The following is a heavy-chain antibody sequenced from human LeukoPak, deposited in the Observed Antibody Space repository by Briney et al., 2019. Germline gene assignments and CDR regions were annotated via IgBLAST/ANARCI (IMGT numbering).Heavy chain of an antibody. CDR3: ARDRYSYGRRVVLDY. D-gene: IGHD5-18*01. J-gene: IGHJ4*02. Sequence: GGSLRLSCAASGFTFSSYAMHWVRQAPGKGLEWVAVISYDGSNKYYADSVKGRFTISRDNSKNTPYLQMNSLRAEDTAVYYCARDRYSYGRRVVLDYWGQGTLVTVSS. CDR1: GFTFSSYA. V-gene: IGHV3-30-3*01. CDR2: ISYDGSNK.